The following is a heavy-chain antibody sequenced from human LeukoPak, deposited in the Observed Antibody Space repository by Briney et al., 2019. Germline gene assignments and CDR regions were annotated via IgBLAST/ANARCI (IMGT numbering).Heavy chain of an antibody. V-gene: IGHV3-74*01. Sequence: PGGSLRLSCAVSGFTFSSYWMHWVRQAPGKGLVWVSRINTDGSTTSYADSVKGRFTISRDNAKNSLYLQMSSLRAEDTAVYYCARVGYSDESIDYWGQGTLVTVSS. CDR1: GFTFSSYW. CDR2: INTDGSTT. J-gene: IGHJ4*02. D-gene: IGHD4-17*01. CDR3: ARVGYSDESIDY.